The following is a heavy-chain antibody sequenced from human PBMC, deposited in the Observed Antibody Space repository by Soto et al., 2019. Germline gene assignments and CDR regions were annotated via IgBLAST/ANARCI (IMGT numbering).Heavy chain of an antibody. CDR3: ARDGRVVVVVAATHQAGWFDP. CDR2: SIPIFGTA. V-gene: IGHV1-69*01. J-gene: IGHJ5*02. D-gene: IGHD2-15*01. CDR1: GGTFSSYA. Sequence: QVQLVQSGAEVKKPGSSVKVSCKASGGTFSSYAISWVRQAPGQGLEWMGGSIPIFGTANYAQTIQGRATITADESTGTAYMELSSLRSEDTAVYYCARDGRVVVVVAATHQAGWFDPWGQGTLVTVSS.